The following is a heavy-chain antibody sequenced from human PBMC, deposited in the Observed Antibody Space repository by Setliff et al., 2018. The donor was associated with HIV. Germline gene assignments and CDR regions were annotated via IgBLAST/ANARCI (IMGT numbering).Heavy chain of an antibody. CDR3: AKVDNGHCDSTSCRDFDY. CDR2: IDPSGDLT. Sequence: PGGSLRLSCAASGLTLSIYSMSWLRQAPGKGLDWVSAIDPSGDLTYYADSVKGRFTTSRDNSKNVLSLQMNSLRAEDTAVYYCAKVDNGHCDSTSCRDFDYWGRGTLVTVSS. J-gene: IGHJ4*02. V-gene: IGHV3-23*01. D-gene: IGHD2-2*03. CDR1: GLTLSIYS.